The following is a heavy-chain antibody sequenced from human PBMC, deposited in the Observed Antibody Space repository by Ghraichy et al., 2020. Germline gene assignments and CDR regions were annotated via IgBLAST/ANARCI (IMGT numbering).Heavy chain of an antibody. J-gene: IGHJ3*02. Sequence: GGSLRLSCAASGFTFTSYWMSWVRHAPGRGRGWVANIKQDEGEKSYVDSVKGRFTISRDNAKKSLYLQMNSLRAGDTTVYCCARGGGGGITRYLGAFDIWGQGTMVTVSS. CDR2: IKQDEGEK. D-gene: IGHD3-16*01. CDR1: GFTFTSYW. CDR3: ARGGGGGITRYLGAFDI. V-gene: IGHV3-7*04.